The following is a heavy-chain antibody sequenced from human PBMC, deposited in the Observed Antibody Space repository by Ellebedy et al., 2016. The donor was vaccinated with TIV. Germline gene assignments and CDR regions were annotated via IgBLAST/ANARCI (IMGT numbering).Heavy chain of an antibody. D-gene: IGHD1-26*01. Sequence: GGSLRLSCAASGFMLSTYDIHWVRQAPGKGLEWMAVISSDGIKSHYADSVKGRFTISRDNTKNTLYLQMSGLRADDSAVYYCATDEGGSYDSWGQGTRVSVSS. CDR3: ATDEGGSYDS. V-gene: IGHV3-33*03. CDR2: ISSDGIKS. J-gene: IGHJ4*02. CDR1: GFMLSTYD.